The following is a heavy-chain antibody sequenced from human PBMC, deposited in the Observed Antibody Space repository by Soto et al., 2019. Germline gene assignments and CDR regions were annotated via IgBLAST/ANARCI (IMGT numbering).Heavy chain of an antibody. Sequence: PGESLKISCKASGYSFTTYWIGWVRQMPGKGLEWMGIIFPGDSDTRYSPSFQDQVTISADTSINTAYLQWSSLKASDTAMYFCARRGHYYDSSGYYPKTFDYWGQGTPVTSPQ. CDR3: ARRGHYYDSSGYYPKTFDY. V-gene: IGHV5-51*01. J-gene: IGHJ4*02. CDR1: GYSFTTYW. CDR2: IFPGDSDT. D-gene: IGHD3-22*01.